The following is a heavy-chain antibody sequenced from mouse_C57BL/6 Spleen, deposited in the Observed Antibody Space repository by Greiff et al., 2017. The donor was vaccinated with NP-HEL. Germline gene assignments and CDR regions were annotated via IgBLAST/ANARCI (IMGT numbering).Heavy chain of an antibody. D-gene: IGHD2-1*01. J-gene: IGHJ4*01. CDR1: GYTFTSYG. Sequence: QVQLKQSGAELARPGASVKLSCKASGYTFTSYGISWVKQRTGQGLEWIGEIYPRSGNTYYNEKFKGKATLTADKSSSTAYMELRSLTSEDSAVYFCATYGNYDYYAMDYWGQGTSVTVSS. CDR2: IYPRSGNT. CDR3: ATYGNYDYYAMDY. V-gene: IGHV1-81*01.